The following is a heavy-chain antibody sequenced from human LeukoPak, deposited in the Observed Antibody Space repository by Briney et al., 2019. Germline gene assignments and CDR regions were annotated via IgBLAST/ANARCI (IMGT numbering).Heavy chain of an antibody. V-gene: IGHV4-4*07. D-gene: IGHD2-2*01. CDR3: ARMDDCGSTDCSAFDY. Sequence: SETLSLTCTVSGGSLSGYYWSWIRQPAGKGLEWLGRIYTSGSTNYNPSLKSRVTMSVDTSKNQFSLKLSSVTAADTAVYYCARMDDCGSTDCSAFDYWGQGTLVPVSS. CDR1: GGSLSGYY. CDR2: IYTSGST. J-gene: IGHJ4*02.